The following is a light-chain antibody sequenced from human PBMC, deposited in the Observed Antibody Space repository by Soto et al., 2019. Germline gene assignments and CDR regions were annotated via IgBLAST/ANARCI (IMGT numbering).Light chain of an antibody. CDR2: GNT. Sequence: QSVLTQPPSVSGAPGQRVTISCTGSSSNIGAAYHVHWYQQFPGMAPKLLIFGNTNRPSGVPDRFSGSRSGTSASLAITGLQAEDEADYYCQSYDSSLSGWVFGGGTKVTVL. CDR1: SSNIGAAYH. J-gene: IGLJ2*01. V-gene: IGLV1-40*01. CDR3: QSYDSSLSGWV.